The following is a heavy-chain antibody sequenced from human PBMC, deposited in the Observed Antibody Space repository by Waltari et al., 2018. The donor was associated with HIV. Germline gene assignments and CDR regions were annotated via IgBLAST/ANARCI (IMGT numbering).Heavy chain of an antibody. V-gene: IGHV3-21*01. D-gene: IGHD2-15*01. CDR3: ARGSTVLLEELDY. CDR1: GFRFSSFT. J-gene: IGHJ4*02. Sequence: EVQLVESGGGLVKPGGSLRLSCAASGFRFSSFTMNWVRQAPGKGLEWISYISGSSNYIKYADSVKGRFTISRDNAKNSLYLQMNSLRADDTAVYYCARGSTVLLEELDYWGQGALVTVSS. CDR2: ISGSSNYI.